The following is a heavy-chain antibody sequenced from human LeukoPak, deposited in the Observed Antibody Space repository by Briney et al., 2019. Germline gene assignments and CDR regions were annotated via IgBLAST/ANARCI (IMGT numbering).Heavy chain of an antibody. Sequence: ASVKVSCKASGYTFTSYGFSWVRQAPGQGLEWMGWTSVYNGHTNYAQKFQGRVTMTTDTSTSTAYMELRSLRSDDTAVYYCARDGERGTAGFDPWGQGTLVTVSS. D-gene: IGHD1-14*01. J-gene: IGHJ5*02. CDR3: ARDGERGTAGFDP. CDR2: TSVYNGHT. V-gene: IGHV1-18*01. CDR1: GYTFTSYG.